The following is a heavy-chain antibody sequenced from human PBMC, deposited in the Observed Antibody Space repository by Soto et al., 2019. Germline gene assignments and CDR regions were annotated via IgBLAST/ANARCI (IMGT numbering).Heavy chain of an antibody. Sequence: HPGGSLRLSCSASGFSISDYAMSGVRQAPGKGLEWVSSISDSGTKTFYADSVKGRFAISRDTSKNTVYMQMNNLRVEDTALYYCAKDGIRKDDYWGQGTVVAVSS. CDR2: ISDSGTKT. J-gene: IGHJ4*02. V-gene: IGHV3-23*01. CDR1: GFSISDYA. CDR3: AKDGIRKDDY.